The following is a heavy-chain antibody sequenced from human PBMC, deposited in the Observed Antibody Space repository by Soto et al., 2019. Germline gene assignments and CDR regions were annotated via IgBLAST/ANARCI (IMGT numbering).Heavy chain of an antibody. CDR2: IIPIFGTA. V-gene: IGHV1-69*13. CDR1: GGTFSSYA. D-gene: IGHD5-18*01. CDR3: ARSDVDTAMVYYFDY. Sequence: ASVKVSCKASGGTFSSYAISWVRQAPGQGLEWMGGIIPIFGTANYAQKFQGRVTITADESTSTAYMELSSLRSEDTAVYYCARSDVDTAMVYYFDYWGQGTLVTVSS. J-gene: IGHJ4*02.